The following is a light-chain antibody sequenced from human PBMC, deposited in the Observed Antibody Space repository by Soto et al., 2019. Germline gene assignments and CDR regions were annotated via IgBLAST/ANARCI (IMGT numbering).Light chain of an antibody. CDR3: QQYSSSPPIT. V-gene: IGKV3-20*01. CDR1: QSVRNRL. Sequence: EIVLTQSPGTLSLSPGERATLSCRASQSVRNRLLAWYQQKPCQTPRLLLYDASTRATATPERFSGSGSGADFTLTISRLEHEDFAVYYCQQYSSSPPITFGQGTRLEIK. CDR2: DAS. J-gene: IGKJ5*01.